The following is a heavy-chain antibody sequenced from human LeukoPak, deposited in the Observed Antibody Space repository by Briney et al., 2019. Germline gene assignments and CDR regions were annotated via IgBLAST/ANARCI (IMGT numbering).Heavy chain of an antibody. CDR2: IKQDGSEK. CDR1: GFTFSSYW. CDR3: ARDGPIVSDPFDI. Sequence: GGSLRLSCAASGFTFSSYWMSWVRQAPGKGLEWVANIKQDGSEKYYVDSVKGRFTISRDNGKNSLYLQMNSLRAEDTAVYYCARDGPIVSDPFDIWGQGTMVTVSS. V-gene: IGHV3-7*01. D-gene: IGHD5/OR15-5a*01. J-gene: IGHJ3*02.